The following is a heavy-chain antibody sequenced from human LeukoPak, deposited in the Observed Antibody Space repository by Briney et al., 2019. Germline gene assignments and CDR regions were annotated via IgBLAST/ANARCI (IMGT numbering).Heavy chain of an antibody. Sequence: SETLSLTCTVSGGSISSHYWSWLRQPAGKGLEWIGRIYTSGSTNYNPSLKSRVTMSVDTSKNQFSLKLSSVTAADTAVYYCARESLSYYDAVRWFDPWGQGTLVTVSS. CDR1: GGSISSHY. D-gene: IGHD3-3*01. CDR2: IYTSGST. V-gene: IGHV4-4*07. J-gene: IGHJ5*02. CDR3: ARESLSYYDAVRWFDP.